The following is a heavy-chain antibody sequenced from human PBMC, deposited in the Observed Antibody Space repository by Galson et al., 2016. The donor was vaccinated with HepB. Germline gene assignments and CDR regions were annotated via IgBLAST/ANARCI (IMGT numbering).Heavy chain of an antibody. Sequence: SLRLSCAASGFTFRSYAMNWVRQVPGKGLEWVSGISGGGATTYYADSVKGRFTISRDNTKNTLYLQMNSLRAEDTAVYSCAKGGGDYGGNFVFDYWGQGSLVTVSS. CDR3: AKGGGDYGGNFVFDY. J-gene: IGHJ4*02. V-gene: IGHV3-23*01. D-gene: IGHD4-23*01. CDR2: ISGGGATT. CDR1: GFTFRSYA.